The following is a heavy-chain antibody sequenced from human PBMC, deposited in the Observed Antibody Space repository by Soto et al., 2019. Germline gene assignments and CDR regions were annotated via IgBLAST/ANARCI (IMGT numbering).Heavy chain of an antibody. CDR3: ATGYHAYPR. Sequence: GGSLRLSCAPSGFTFSDAWLPWVLQSPGKGLDWVGRIKTKSTGGTTDYAAPVKGRFTISRDDSKNTLYLQMNSLKSEDTAVYYCATGYHAYPRWGQGNLVTVSS. J-gene: IGHJ4*02. CDR1: GFTFSDAW. D-gene: IGHD6-13*01. CDR2: IKTKSTGGTT. V-gene: IGHV3-15*01.